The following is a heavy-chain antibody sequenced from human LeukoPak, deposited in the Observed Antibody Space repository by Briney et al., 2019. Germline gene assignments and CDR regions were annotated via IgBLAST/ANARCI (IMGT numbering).Heavy chain of an antibody. Sequence: PSETLSLTCAVSGGSISSSNWWSWVRRPPGKGLEWIGEIYHSGSTNYNPSLKSRVTISVDKSKNQFSLKLSSVTAADTAVYYCARLVDSGSYLNWFDPWGQGTLVTVSS. V-gene: IGHV4-4*02. CDR2: IYHSGST. D-gene: IGHD3-10*01. J-gene: IGHJ5*02. CDR3: ARLVDSGSYLNWFDP. CDR1: GGSISSSNW.